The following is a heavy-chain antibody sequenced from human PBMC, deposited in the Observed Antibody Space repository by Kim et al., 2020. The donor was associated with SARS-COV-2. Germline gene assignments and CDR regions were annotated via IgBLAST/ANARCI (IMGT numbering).Heavy chain of an antibody. V-gene: IGHV3-21*06. J-gene: IGHJ4*02. CDR2: ISSGGDSI. D-gene: IGHD6-19*01. CDR1: GFTFSSYT. Sequence: GGSLRLSCVVSGFTFSSYTMNWVRQAPGKGLEWISSISSGGDSISYADSVKGRFTVSRDNARSSVSLQMSSLRVDDTAMYFCARMVAGWYFFDFWGQGTPVTVSS. CDR3: ARMVAGWYFFDF.